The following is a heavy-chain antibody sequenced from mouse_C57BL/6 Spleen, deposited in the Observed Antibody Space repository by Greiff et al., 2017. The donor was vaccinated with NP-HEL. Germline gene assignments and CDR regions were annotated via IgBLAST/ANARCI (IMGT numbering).Heavy chain of an antibody. CDR3: ARDRGGYPDYFDY. D-gene: IGHD2-2*01. CDR2: ISDGGSYT. CDR1: GFTFSSYA. V-gene: IGHV5-4*01. Sequence: DVMLVESGGGLVKPGGSLKLSCAASGFTFSSYAMSWVRQTPEKRLEWVATISDGGSYTYYPDNVKGRFTISRDNAKNNLYLQMSHLKSEDTAMYYCARDRGGYPDYFDYWGQGTTLTVSS. J-gene: IGHJ2*01.